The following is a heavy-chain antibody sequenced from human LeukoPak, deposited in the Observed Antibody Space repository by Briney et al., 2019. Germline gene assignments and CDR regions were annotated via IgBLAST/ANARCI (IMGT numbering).Heavy chain of an antibody. J-gene: IGHJ4*02. CDR3: ASRSGWYFYYFDY. D-gene: IGHD6-19*01. CDR2: IYTSGST. Sequence: KASETLSLTCTVSGDSISSGNYYWTWIRQPAGKGLEWIGRIYTSGSTNYNPSLKSRVTISVDTSKNQFSLKLSSVTAADTAVYYCASRSGWYFYYFDYWGQGTLVTVSS. V-gene: IGHV4-61*02. CDR1: GDSISSGNYY.